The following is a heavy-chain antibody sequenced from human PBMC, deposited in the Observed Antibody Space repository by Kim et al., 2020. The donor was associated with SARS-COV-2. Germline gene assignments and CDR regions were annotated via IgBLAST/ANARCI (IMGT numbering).Heavy chain of an antibody. CDR3: ARDYYDSSGYSLGFDY. V-gene: IGHV3-30*04. CDR1: GFTFSSYA. D-gene: IGHD3-22*01. J-gene: IGHJ4*01. Sequence: GGSLRLSCAASGFTFSSYAMHWVRQAPGKGLEWVAVISYDGSNKYYADSVKGRFTISRDNSKNTLYLQMNSLRAEDTAVYYCARDYYDSSGYSLGFDYWG. CDR2: ISYDGSNK.